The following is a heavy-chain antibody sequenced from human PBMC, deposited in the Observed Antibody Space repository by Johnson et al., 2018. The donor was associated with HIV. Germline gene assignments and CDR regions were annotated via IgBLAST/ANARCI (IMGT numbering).Heavy chain of an antibody. J-gene: IGHJ3*02. V-gene: IGHV3-23*04. Sequence: VQLVESGGGLVQPGGSLRLSCAASGFTFSSYAMSWVRQAPGKGLEWVSAISGSGGSTYYADSVKGRVTISRDNSKNTLYLQMNSLRAEDTAVYYCAKTFPLTAAGFPLNAFDIWGQGTMVTVSS. D-gene: IGHD6-13*01. CDR1: GFTFSSYA. CDR2: ISGSGGST. CDR3: AKTFPLTAAGFPLNAFDI.